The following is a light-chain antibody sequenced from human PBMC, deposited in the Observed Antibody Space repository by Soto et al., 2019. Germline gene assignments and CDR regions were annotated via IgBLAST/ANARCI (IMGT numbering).Light chain of an antibody. V-gene: IGLV2-14*01. CDR1: SSDVGGYNY. Sequence: QSALTQPASVSGSPGQSITISCTGTSSDVGGYNYVSWYQQHPGKAPKLMIYEVSNRPSGVSNRFSGSKSGNTASLTISGLQAEDEAYYYCSSYTSGSSYVFGTGTKVTVL. CDR3: SSYTSGSSYV. CDR2: EVS. J-gene: IGLJ1*01.